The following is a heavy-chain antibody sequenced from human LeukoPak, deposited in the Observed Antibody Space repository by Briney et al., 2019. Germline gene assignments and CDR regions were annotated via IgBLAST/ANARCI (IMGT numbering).Heavy chain of an antibody. Sequence: PGGSLRLSCTASGFTFSSYTMNWVRQAPGKGLEWVSAIHNGGGTTSYADSVKGRFTISRDNSKNTLFLQMNSLRAEDTAVYYCAKDSAFGGEDSWGERTLDTVSS. CDR3: AKDSAFGGEDS. CDR2: IHNGGGTT. J-gene: IGHJ4*02. D-gene: IGHD3-16*01. V-gene: IGHV3-23*01. CDR1: GFTFSSYT.